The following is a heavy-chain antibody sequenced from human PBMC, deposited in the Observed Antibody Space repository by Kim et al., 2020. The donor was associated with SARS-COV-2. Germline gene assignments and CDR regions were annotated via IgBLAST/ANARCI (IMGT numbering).Heavy chain of an antibody. CDR1: GFTVSGDY. D-gene: IGHD3-22*01. CDR3: VRGHGHYALGWFDP. J-gene: IGHJ5*02. V-gene: IGHV3-53*05. Sequence: GGSLRLSCEASGFTVSGDYMSWVRQAPGKGLEWVSVIYSGGSTYYAESVKGRFTISRDDPKNILYLQMNSLRTEDTAVYYCVRGHGHYALGWFDPWGPG. CDR2: IYSGGST.